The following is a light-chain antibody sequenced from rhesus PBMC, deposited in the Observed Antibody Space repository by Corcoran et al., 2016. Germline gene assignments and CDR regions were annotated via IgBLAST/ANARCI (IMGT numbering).Light chain of an antibody. CDR2: AAS. J-gene: IGKJ1*01. CDR1: QGISSY. CDR3: LQHNSYPWT. Sequence: GDTVTITCRASQGISSYLNWFQQKPGKAPKLLIYAASSLESGVPSRFSGSGSGTEFPLTISSLQPEDFAAYYCLQHNSYPWTFGQGTKVEIK. V-gene: IGKV1-28*01.